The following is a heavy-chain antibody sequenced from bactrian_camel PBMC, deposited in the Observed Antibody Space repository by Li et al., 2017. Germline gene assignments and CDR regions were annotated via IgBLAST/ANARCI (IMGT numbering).Heavy chain of an antibody. D-gene: IGHD6*01. CDR3: ATATGSWYFLDVGY. J-gene: IGHJ6*01. V-gene: IGHV3S1*01. CDR2: IFTASSST. Sequence: HVQLVESGGGSVQAGGSLRLSCTAFGYTRRLACMRWFRQAPGKEREWVATIFTASSSTTYADSVKGRFTISRDNAKNTVYLEVNSLKSEDTALYYCATATGSWYFLDVGYWGQGTQVTVS. CDR1: GYTRRLAC.